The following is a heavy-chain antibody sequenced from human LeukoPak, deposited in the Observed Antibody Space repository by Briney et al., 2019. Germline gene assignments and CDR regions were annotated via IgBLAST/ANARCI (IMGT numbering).Heavy chain of an antibody. Sequence: SETLSLTCTVSGGSINSYYWSWIRQPPGKGLEWIGYIYYSGSTNYNPSLKSRVTISVDTSKNQFSLKLSSVTAADTAVYYCARDRIQLWSDGRYYYYGMDVWGQETTVTVSS. V-gene: IGHV4-59*01. CDR1: GGSINSYY. J-gene: IGHJ6*02. D-gene: IGHD5-18*01. CDR3: ARDRIQLWSDGRYYYYGMDV. CDR2: IYYSGST.